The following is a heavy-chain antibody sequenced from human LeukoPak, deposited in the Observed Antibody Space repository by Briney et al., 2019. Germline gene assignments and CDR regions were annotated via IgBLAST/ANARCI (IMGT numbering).Heavy chain of an antibody. Sequence: SETLSLTCTVSGGSISSYYWSWIRQPPGKGLEWIGYIYYSGSTNYNPSPKSRVTISVDTSKNQFSLKLSSVTAADTAVYYCARDSGSNWFDPWGQGTLVTVSS. CDR1: GGSISSYY. J-gene: IGHJ5*02. CDR2: IYYSGST. CDR3: ARDSGSNWFDP. V-gene: IGHV4-59*01.